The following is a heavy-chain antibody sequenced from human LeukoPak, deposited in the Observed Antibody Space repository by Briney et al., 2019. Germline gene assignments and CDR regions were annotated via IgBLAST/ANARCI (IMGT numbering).Heavy chain of an antibody. CDR2: INPNSGGT. CDR3: ARGLPTYYYDSSGYSGY. Sequence: ASVKVSCKASGYTFTGYYMHWVRQAPGQGLEWMGWINPNSGGTNYAQKFQGRVTMTRDTSISTAYMELSRLRSDDTAVYYCARGLPTYYYDSSGYSGYWSQGTLVTVSS. V-gene: IGHV1-2*02. J-gene: IGHJ4*02. D-gene: IGHD3-22*01. CDR1: GYTFTGYY.